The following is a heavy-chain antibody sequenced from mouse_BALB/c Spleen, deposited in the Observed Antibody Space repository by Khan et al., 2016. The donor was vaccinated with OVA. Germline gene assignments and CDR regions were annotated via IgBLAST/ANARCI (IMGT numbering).Heavy chain of an antibody. CDR3: ASRPYFSYGMVY. J-gene: IGHJ4*01. D-gene: IGHD2-10*01. CDR1: GYTFTNYG. Sequence: QSGPELKKPGETVKISCKASGYTFTNYGLNWVKQAPGKGLKWMGWINTYTGEPTYADDFKGRFAFSLETSASNVYLQFNNLKNEDTATYFCASRPYFSYGMVYWGQGTSVTVSS. CDR2: INTYTGEP. V-gene: IGHV9-3-1*01.